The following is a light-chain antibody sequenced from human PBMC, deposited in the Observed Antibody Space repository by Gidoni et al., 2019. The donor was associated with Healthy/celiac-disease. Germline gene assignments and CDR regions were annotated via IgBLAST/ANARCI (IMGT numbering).Light chain of an antibody. CDR2: AAS. J-gene: IGKJ3*01. Sequence: DIQMTHSPSSLSASVGDRVTITCRASQGIRNYLGWYQQKPGKAPKRLIYAASSLQSGVPSRFSGSGSGTEFTLTISSLQPEDFATYYCLQHNSYPLTFGPGTKVDIK. CDR3: LQHNSYPLT. CDR1: QGIRNY. V-gene: IGKV1-17*01.